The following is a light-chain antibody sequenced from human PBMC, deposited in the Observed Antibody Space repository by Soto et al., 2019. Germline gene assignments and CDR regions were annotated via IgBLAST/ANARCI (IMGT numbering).Light chain of an antibody. J-gene: IGLJ3*02. CDR2: LNSDGSH. Sequence: QSVLTQSPSASASLGASVKLTCTLSSGHNNFAIAWHQQHPEKGPRYLMKLNSDGSHNKGDGTPDRFSGSSSGAERYLTISSLQSEDEADYYCQTWGTGGCVFGGGTKVTVL. CDR3: QTWGTGGCV. CDR1: SGHNNFA. V-gene: IGLV4-69*01.